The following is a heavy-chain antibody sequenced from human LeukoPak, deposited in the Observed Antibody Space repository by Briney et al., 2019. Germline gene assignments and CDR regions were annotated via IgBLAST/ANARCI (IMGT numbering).Heavy chain of an antibody. CDR3: AKEHTLGDFWSGYHYYFDY. J-gene: IGHJ4*02. CDR2: ISGSGGST. CDR1: GFTFSSYA. V-gene: IGHV3-23*01. D-gene: IGHD3-3*01. Sequence: GGSLRLSCAASGFTFSSYAMSWVRQAPGKGLEWVSAISGSGGSTYYADSVKGRFTISRDNSKNTLYLQMNSLRAEDTAVYYCAKEHTLGDFWSGYHYYFDYWGQGTLVTVSS.